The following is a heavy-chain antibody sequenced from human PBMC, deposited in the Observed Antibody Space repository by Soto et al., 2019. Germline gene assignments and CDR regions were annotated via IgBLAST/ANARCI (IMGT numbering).Heavy chain of an antibody. CDR3: AALGYCSGGSCYGGLDY. V-gene: IGHV3-23*01. Sequence: GGSLRLSCAASGFTFSSYAMSWVRQAPGKGLEWASAISGSGGSTYYADSVKGRFTISRDNSKNTLYLQMNSLRAEDTAVYYCAALGYCSGGSCYGGLDYWGQGTLVTVSS. CDR2: ISGSGGST. J-gene: IGHJ4*02. CDR1: GFTFSSYA. D-gene: IGHD2-15*01.